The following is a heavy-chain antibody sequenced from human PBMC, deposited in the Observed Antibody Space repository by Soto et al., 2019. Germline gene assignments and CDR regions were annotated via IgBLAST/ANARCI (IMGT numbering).Heavy chain of an antibody. CDR3: TTDFSYGYFSSH. Sequence: EVHLVESGGGFIKPGGSLRLSCAASGFSFGNAWMNWVRQAPGQGLEWVGRIKSKMDGGTTDYAAPVKGRFTISRDDSTNTLYLQMKSLKTDDAAVYYCTTDFSYGYFSSHWVQGTLVAVA. CDR1: GFSFGNAW. D-gene: IGHD5-18*01. J-gene: IGHJ4*03. CDR2: IKSKMDGGTT. V-gene: IGHV3-15*07.